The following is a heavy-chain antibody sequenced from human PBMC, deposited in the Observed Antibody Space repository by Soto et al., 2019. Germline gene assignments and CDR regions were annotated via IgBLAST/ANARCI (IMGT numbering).Heavy chain of an antibody. V-gene: IGHV4-39*01. Sequence: SETLSLTCTVSGGSISSSSYYWGWIRQPPGKGLEWIGSIYYSGSTYYNPSLKSRVTISVDTSKNQFSLKLSSVTAADTAVYYCARLQLWRRGPFDYWGQGTLVTVSS. J-gene: IGHJ4*02. D-gene: IGHD5-18*01. CDR3: ARLQLWRRGPFDY. CDR1: GGSISSSSYY. CDR2: IYYSGST.